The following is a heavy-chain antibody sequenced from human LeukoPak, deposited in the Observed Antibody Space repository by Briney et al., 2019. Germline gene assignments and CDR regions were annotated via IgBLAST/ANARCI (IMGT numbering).Heavy chain of an antibody. CDR1: GFTFSSYW. CDR3: ATYSSCWHAIDY. V-gene: IGHV3-74*01. Sequence: GGSLRLSCAASGFTFSSYWMHWVRQAPGKGLVWVSRINSDGSSTSYADSVKGRFTISRDNAKNTLYLQMNSLRGEDTAVYYCATYSSCWHAIDYWGQGTLVTVSS. J-gene: IGHJ4*02. CDR2: INSDGSST. D-gene: IGHD6-13*01.